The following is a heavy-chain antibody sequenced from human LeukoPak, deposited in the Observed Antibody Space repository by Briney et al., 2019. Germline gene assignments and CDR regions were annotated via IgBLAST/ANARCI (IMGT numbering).Heavy chain of an antibody. V-gene: IGHV3-30*02. CDR1: GFTFSSFG. CDR2: IRNDGSDN. Sequence: GGSLRLSCAASGFTFSSFGIHWVRQAPGKGLEWVAFIRNDGSDNRYAESVKGRFTISRDNPKNTVYLQMNSLRAEDTAIYHCAKSINYDVWSGDWGQGTLVTVSS. J-gene: IGHJ4*02. D-gene: IGHD3-3*01. CDR3: AKSINYDVWSGD.